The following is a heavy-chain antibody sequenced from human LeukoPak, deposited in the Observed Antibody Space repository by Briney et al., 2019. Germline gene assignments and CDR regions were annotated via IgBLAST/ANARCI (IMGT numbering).Heavy chain of an antibody. V-gene: IGHV5-10-1*01. CDR2: IDPSDSYT. D-gene: IGHD6-13*01. CDR1: GYCFTSYW. CDR3: ARRQQLDWFDP. J-gene: IGHJ5*02. Sequence: LGESLKISCKGFGYCFTSYWINWVRQMPGKGLEWMGRIDPSDSYTNYSPAFQGHVTVSVDKSISTAYLQWSSLKASDTAMYYCARRQQLDWFDPWGQGTLVTVSS.